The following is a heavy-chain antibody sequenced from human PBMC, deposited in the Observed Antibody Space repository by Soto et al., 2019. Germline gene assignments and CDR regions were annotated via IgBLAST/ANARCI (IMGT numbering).Heavy chain of an antibody. Sequence: GGSLRLSCAASGFTFSSSAMSWVRQAPGKGLECVSALSGGGGSTYYADSVKGRFIISRDSSKNTLYLQMNSLRAEDTAVYYCAKFDILTGGFDPWGQGTLVTVSS. CDR1: GFTFSSSA. CDR2: LSGGGGST. D-gene: IGHD3-9*01. CDR3: AKFDILTGGFDP. V-gene: IGHV3-23*01. J-gene: IGHJ5*02.